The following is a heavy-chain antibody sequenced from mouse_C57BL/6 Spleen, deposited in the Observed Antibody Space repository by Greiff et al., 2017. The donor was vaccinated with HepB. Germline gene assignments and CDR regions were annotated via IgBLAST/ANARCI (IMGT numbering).Heavy chain of an antibody. CDR3: ARDCGYGNYEFAY. CDR1: GYSITSGYY. D-gene: IGHD2-10*02. J-gene: IGHJ3*01. V-gene: IGHV3-6*01. CDR2: ISYDGSN. Sequence: EVQLQESGPGLVKPSQSLSLTCSVTGYSITSGYYWNWIRQFPGNKLEWMGYISYDGSNNYNPSLKNRISITRDTSKNQFFLKLNSVTTEDTATYYCARDCGYGNYEFAYWGQGTLVTVSA.